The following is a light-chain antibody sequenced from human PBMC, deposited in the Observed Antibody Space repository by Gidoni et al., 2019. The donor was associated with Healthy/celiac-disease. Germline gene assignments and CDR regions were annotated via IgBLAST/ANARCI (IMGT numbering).Light chain of an antibody. CDR2: EVS. Sequence: QSALTQPASVSGSPGQSITISCTGTSSDVWSYNLVSWYQQHPGKAPKLMIYEVSKRPSGVSNRFSGSKSGNTASLTISGLQAEDEADYYCCSYAGSSTLWVFGGGTKLTVL. V-gene: IGLV2-23*02. J-gene: IGLJ3*02. CDR3: CSYAGSSTLWV. CDR1: SSDVWSYNL.